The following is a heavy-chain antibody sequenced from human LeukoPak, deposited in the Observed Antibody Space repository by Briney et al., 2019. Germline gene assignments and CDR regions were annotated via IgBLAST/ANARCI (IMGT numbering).Heavy chain of an antibody. J-gene: IGHJ4*02. CDR2: IYSGGNT. CDR3: ASDGGNSGTFLQLDY. V-gene: IGHV3-66*02. Sequence: GGSLRLFCAASGCTISTTYMTWVRQAPGKGLEWVSVIYSGGNTYHTDSVKGRFTIFRDTSENTLYVQMNGLTAGDTDVYVCASDGGNSGTFLQLDYWGQGTLDTVSS. D-gene: IGHD1-26*01. CDR1: GCTISTTY.